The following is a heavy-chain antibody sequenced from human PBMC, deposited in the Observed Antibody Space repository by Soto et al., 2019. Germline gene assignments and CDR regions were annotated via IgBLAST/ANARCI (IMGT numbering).Heavy chain of an antibody. D-gene: IGHD3-3*01. V-gene: IGHV4-34*01. J-gene: IGHJ4*02. CDR1: GGSFSGYY. CDR3: ARGRTIFGVVITYFDY. Sequence: PSETLSLTCAVYGGSFSGYYWSWIRQPPGKGLEWIGEINHSGSTNYNPSLKSRVTISVDTSKNQFSLKLSSVTAADTAVYYCARGRTIFGVVITYFDYWGKGTLVPVSS. CDR2: INHSGST.